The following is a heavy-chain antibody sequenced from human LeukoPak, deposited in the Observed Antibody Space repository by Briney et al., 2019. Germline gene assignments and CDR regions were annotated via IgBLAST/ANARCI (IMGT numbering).Heavy chain of an antibody. Sequence: GGSLRLSCAASGFTFSRFWMTWVRQAPRKGLEWVANIKEDGSDKYYVDSVKGRFTVSRDNAKNSLYLQMNSLRDEDTAVYYCARDRGYFVFDYWGQGTLVTVSS. CDR3: ARDRGYFVFDY. CDR1: GFTFSRFW. J-gene: IGHJ4*02. CDR2: IKEDGSDK. D-gene: IGHD3-10*01. V-gene: IGHV3-7*01.